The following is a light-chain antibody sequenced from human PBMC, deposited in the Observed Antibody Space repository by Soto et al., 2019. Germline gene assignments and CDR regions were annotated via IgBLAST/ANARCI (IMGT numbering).Light chain of an antibody. V-gene: IGKV3-20*01. Sequence: EIVLTQSPGTLSLSPGERGTLSCRASQSVSRSFLAWYQQKPGQAPRLLIYGASSRATGIPDRFSGSGSGTDFTLTISRLEPEDFAVYYCQQYGSSPVTVGQGTKVEIK. CDR3: QQYGSSPVT. J-gene: IGKJ1*01. CDR2: GAS. CDR1: QSVSRSF.